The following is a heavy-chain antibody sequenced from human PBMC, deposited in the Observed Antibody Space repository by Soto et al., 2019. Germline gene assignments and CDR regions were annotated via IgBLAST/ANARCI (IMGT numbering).Heavy chain of an antibody. Sequence: QVPLVQSGAEVKKPGASVKVSCKASGYTFTSYGISWVRQAPGQGLEWMGWISAYNGNTNYAQKLQGRVTMTTDTSTSTAYMELRSLRSDDTAVYYCARVLSSVYDFWSGYYFDYWGQGTLVTVSS. D-gene: IGHD3-3*01. V-gene: IGHV1-18*01. CDR2: ISAYNGNT. J-gene: IGHJ4*02. CDR3: ARVLSSVYDFWSGYYFDY. CDR1: GYTFTSYG.